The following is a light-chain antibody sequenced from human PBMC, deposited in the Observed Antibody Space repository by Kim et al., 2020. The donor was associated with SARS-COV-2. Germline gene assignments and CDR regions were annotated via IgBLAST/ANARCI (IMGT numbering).Light chain of an antibody. V-gene: IGLV1-40*01. CDR2: GNS. CDR1: SPTVGAGYC. CDR3: QSYDSSLSGSGV. Sequence: TTPSNGRSPTVGAGYCVHWCQQLPGTAPKLLIYGNSNRPSGVPDRFSGSKTGTSASLAITGLQAEDEADYYCQSYDSSLSGSGVFGTGTKVTVL. J-gene: IGLJ1*01.